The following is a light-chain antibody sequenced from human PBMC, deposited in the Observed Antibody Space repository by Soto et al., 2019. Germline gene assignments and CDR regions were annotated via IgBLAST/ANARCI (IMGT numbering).Light chain of an antibody. J-gene: IGKJ4*01. CDR3: QQYNNWPRT. V-gene: IGKV3-20*01. Sequence: EIVLTQSPGTLSLSPGERATLSCRASQSVSNSYLAWYQQKPGQAPRLLIYGASSRATGIPDRFSGSGSRTDFTLTISRLEPEDFAVYYCQQYNNWPRTFGGGTKVEI. CDR1: QSVSNSY. CDR2: GAS.